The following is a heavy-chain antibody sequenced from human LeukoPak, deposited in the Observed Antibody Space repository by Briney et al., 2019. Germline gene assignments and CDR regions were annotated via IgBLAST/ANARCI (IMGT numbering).Heavy chain of an antibody. CDR1: GYTFTGYY. CDR3: AGGVAGTVHFDY. V-gene: IGHV1-2*02. J-gene: IGHJ4*02. CDR2: INPNSGGT. Sequence: ASVKVSCKASGYTFTGYYMHWVRQAPGQGLEWMGWINPNSGGTNYAQKFQGRVTMTRDTSISTAYMELSWLRSDDTAVYYCAGGVAGTVHFDYWGQGTLVTVSS. D-gene: IGHD6-19*01.